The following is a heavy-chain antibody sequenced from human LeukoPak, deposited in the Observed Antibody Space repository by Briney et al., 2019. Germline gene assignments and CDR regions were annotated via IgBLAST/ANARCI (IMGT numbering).Heavy chain of an antibody. CDR3: AKRLGDY. J-gene: IGHJ4*02. V-gene: IGHV3-23*01. Sequence: GGPLRLSCAASGFTFSSYGMSWVRQAPGKGLEWVSAISGSGATTYYADSVKGRFTISRDNSKNTLYLQMSSLRAEDAAVYYCAKRLGDYWGQGTLVTVSS. D-gene: IGHD6-25*01. CDR2: ISGSGATT. CDR1: GFTFSSYG.